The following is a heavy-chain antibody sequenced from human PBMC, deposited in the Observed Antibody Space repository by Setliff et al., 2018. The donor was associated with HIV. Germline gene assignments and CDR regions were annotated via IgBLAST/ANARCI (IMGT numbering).Heavy chain of an antibody. CDR1: GFSFASHS. D-gene: IGHD2-15*01. CDR2: ITTGSSFK. CDR3: AIGGFDY. Sequence: KPGGSLRLSCAASGFSFASHSMNWVRQAPGKGPEWVSSITTGSSFKYHADSLKGRFTISRDDAENSLYLQMNSLGPEDTAVYYCAIGGFDYWGQGTLVTVSS. V-gene: IGHV3-21*01. J-gene: IGHJ4*02.